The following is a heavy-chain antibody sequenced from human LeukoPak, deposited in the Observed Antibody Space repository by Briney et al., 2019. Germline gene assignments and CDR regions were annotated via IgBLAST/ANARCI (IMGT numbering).Heavy chain of an antibody. CDR1: GYTFTGYY. J-gene: IGHJ4*02. D-gene: IGHD3-3*01. CDR3: TRGDFWSGYYYHFDY. V-gene: IGHV1-2*02. CDR2: INPNSGGT. Sequence: ASVKVSCKASGYTFTGYYMHWVRQAPGQGLEWMGWINPNSGGTNYAQKFQGRVTMTRDTSISTAYMELSRLRSDDTAVYYCTRGDFWSGYYYHFDYWGQGTLVTVSS.